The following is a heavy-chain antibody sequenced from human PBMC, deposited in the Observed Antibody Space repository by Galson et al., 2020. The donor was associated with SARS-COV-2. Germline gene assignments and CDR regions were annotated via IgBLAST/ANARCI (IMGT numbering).Heavy chain of an antibody. Sequence: SETLSLTCTVSGGSISSYYWSWIRQPPGKGLEWIGYIYYSGSTNYNPSLKSRVTISVDTSKNQFSLKLSSVTAADTAVYYCAGVPSSWYPYYFDYWGQGTLVTVSS. V-gene: IGHV4-59*01. J-gene: IGHJ4*02. CDR1: GGSISSYY. CDR3: AGVPSSWYPYYFDY. CDR2: IYYSGST. D-gene: IGHD6-13*01.